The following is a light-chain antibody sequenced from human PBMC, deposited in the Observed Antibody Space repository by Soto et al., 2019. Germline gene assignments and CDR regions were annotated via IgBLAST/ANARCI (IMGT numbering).Light chain of an antibody. J-gene: IGKJ4*01. V-gene: IGKV3-15*01. CDR3: QEYNYWHPIT. CDR1: QNIGNK. CDR2: GAS. Sequence: VLTHSPGTLSVSPVEIATLACRASQNIGNKVGWYQQKPGQAPRLLIYGASTRATSIPVRFSGSGSGTEFTLTITSLQSEDSAVYYCQEYNYWHPITFGGGTKVDIK.